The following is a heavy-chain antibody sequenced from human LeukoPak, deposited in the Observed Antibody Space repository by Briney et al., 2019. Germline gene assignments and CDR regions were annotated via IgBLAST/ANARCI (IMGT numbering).Heavy chain of an antibody. V-gene: IGHV3-48*03. J-gene: IGHJ4*02. CDR2: ISSSGRTT. Sequence: GGSLRLSCVAPGFTFSSYEMNWVRQAPGKGLEWVSYISSSGRTTYYADSVKGRFTISRDNARNSLYLQMNSLRAEDTAVYYCARGGGWDCSGTTCYALVFDYWGQGTLVTVSS. CDR3: ARGGGWDCSGTTCYALVFDY. D-gene: IGHD2-2*01. CDR1: GFTFSSYE.